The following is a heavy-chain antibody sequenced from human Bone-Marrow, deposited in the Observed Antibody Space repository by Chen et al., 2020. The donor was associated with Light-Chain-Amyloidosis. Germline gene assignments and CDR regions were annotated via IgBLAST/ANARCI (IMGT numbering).Heavy chain of an antibody. Sequence: QVQLQESGPRLVKPSQTLSLTCTVSGDSLFNDKYYWHWIRQPAGKGLEWIGRVYNSGSTRYNPSLKSRITISVNTAKNQFSLNLTSVTATDTAVYYCVRDVMSTTGHRWFESWGQGTVVTVS. CDR1: GDSLFNDKYY. D-gene: IGHD1-26*01. J-gene: IGHJ5*01. V-gene: IGHV4-61*02. CDR3: VRDVMSTTGHRWFES. CDR2: VYNSGST.